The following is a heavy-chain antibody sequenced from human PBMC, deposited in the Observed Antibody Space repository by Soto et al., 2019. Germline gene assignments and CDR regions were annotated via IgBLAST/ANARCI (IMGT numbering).Heavy chain of an antibody. CDR2: IDPSDSYT. D-gene: IGHD3-9*01. V-gene: IGHV5-10-1*01. J-gene: IGHJ3*02. CDR3: ARNHYDVLTGAAFDI. Sequence: PGESLKISCKGSGYSFTSYWITWARQMPGKGLEWMGRIDPSDSYTNYSPSFQGHVTISADKSISTAYLQWSSLKASDTAMYSCARNHYDVLTGAAFDIWGQGTMVTVSS. CDR1: GYSFTSYW.